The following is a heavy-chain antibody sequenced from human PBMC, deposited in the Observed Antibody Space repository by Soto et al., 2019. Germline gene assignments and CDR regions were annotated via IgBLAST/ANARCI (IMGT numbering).Heavy chain of an antibody. CDR2: IYYSGST. CDR3: ARVVEGVATFLENWFDP. J-gene: IGHJ5*02. CDR1: GGSISSYY. Sequence: SETLSLTCTVSGGSISSYYWSWIRQPPGKGLEWIGYIYYSGSTNYNPSLKSRVTISVDTSKNQFSLKLSSVTAADTAVYYCARVVEGVATFLENWFDPWAQRTLVTGSS. D-gene: IGHD5-12*01. V-gene: IGHV4-59*01.